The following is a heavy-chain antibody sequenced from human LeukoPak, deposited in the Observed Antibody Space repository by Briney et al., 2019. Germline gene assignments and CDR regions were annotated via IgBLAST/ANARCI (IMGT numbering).Heavy chain of an antibody. CDR2: ITRSGSTI. V-gene: IGHV3-48*04. Sequence: GGSLRLSCAASGFTFTSYWMTWVREAPGKGLEGGSYITRSGSTIYYADSVKGRFTISRDNAKNSLYLQMNSLRAEDTAVYYCARDKTPYCGGECFAFDIWGQGTMVTVSS. D-gene: IGHD2-21*01. CDR3: ARDKTPYCGGECFAFDI. CDR1: GFTFTSYW. J-gene: IGHJ3*02.